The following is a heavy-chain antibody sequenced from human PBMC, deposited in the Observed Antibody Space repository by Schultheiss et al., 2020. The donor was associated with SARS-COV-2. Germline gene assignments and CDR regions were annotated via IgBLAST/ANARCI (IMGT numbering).Heavy chain of an antibody. CDR2: ISYDGNNR. CDR1: GSTFSPYV. V-gene: IGHV3-30*10. J-gene: IGHJ4*02. D-gene: IGHD2-2*02. Sequence: GESLKISCAASGSTFSPYVMHWVRQAPGKGLEWVALISYDGNNRNYTDSVKGPFTISRDNSKTTLYLQMNSLRGGDTAVYYCARSYVPAAIPLSYFFDYWGQGTLVTVSS. CDR3: ARSYVPAAIPLSYFFDY.